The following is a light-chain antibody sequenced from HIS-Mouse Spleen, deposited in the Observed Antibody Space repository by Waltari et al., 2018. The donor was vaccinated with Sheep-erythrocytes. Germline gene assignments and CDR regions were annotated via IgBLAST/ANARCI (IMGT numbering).Light chain of an antibody. J-gene: IGLJ3*02. CDR2: EGS. Sequence: QASPAPPAPRSGAPGQAVPLPCTCNSRDVWSYNLVSWYQQHPGKAPKLMIYEGSKRPSGVSNRFSGSKSGNTASLTISGLQAEDEADYYCCSYAGSSTWVFGGGTKLTVL. CDR3: CSYAGSSTWV. CDR1: SRDVWSYNL. V-gene: IGLV2-23*01.